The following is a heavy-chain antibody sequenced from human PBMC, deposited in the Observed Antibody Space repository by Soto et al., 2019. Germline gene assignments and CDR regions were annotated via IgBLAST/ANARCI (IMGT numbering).Heavy chain of an antibody. CDR1: GGTFSSYT. V-gene: IGHV1-69*02. CDR3: ASKSDYSNYLDYFDY. CDR2: IIPILGIA. D-gene: IGHD4-4*01. Sequence: SVKVSCKASGGTFSSYTISWVRQAPGQGLEWMGRIIPILGIANYAQKFQGRVTITADKSTSTAYMELSSLRSEDTAVYYCASKSDYSNYLDYFDYWGQGTLVTVSS. J-gene: IGHJ4*02.